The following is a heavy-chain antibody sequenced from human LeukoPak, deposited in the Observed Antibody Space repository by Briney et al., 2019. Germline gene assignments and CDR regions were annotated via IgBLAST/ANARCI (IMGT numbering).Heavy chain of an antibody. D-gene: IGHD6-13*01. Sequence: KPSETLSLTCSVPGDSISSYYWSWIRQPAGKGLEWIGRIYTSGSTNYNPSLKSRVTMSVDTSKNQFSLKLSSVTAADTAVYYCARDQGYSSSWYPGDYYYYGMDVWGQGTTVTVSS. CDR1: GDSISSYY. CDR2: IYTSGST. CDR3: ARDQGYSSSWYPGDYYYYGMDV. J-gene: IGHJ6*02. V-gene: IGHV4-4*07.